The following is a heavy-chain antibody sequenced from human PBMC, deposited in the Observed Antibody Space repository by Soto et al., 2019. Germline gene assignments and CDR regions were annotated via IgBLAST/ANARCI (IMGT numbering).Heavy chain of an antibody. Sequence: GGSLRLSCAASGFTFSSYAMSWVRQAPGKGLEWVSAISGSGGSTYYADSVKGRFTISRDNSKNTLYLQMNSLRAEDTAVYYCAKSGWVVVTANWYFDLWGRGTLVTVSS. V-gene: IGHV3-23*01. CDR3: AKSGWVVVTANWYFDL. CDR2: ISGSGGST. J-gene: IGHJ2*01. D-gene: IGHD2-21*02. CDR1: GFTFSSYA.